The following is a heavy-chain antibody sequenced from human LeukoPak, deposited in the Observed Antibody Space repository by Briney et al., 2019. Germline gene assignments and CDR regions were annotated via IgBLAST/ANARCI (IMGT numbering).Heavy chain of an antibody. CDR2: INPNSGGT. D-gene: IGHD3-10*01. Sequence: APVKLSGKASGYTFTGYDMHWVRQAPGHGLGWMGWINPNSGGTNYAQKFQGRVTMTRDTSISTAYMELSRLRSDDTAVYYCARSRTGSGFLFDYWGQGTLVTVSS. CDR1: GYTFTGYD. V-gene: IGHV1-2*02. CDR3: ARSRTGSGFLFDY. J-gene: IGHJ4*02.